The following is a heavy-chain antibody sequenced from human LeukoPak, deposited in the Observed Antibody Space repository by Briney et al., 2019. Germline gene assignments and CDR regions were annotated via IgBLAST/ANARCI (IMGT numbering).Heavy chain of an antibody. Sequence: PSETLSLTCTVSSGSISSYYWSWIRQPPGKGLEWVGRIKSKTDGGTTDYAAPVKGRFTISRDDSKNTLYLQMNSLKTEDTAVYYCTTGYSSSFFDYRGQGTLVTVSS. CDR3: TTGYSSSFFDY. CDR2: IKSKTDGGTT. CDR1: SGSISSYY. D-gene: IGHD6-13*01. V-gene: IGHV3-15*01. J-gene: IGHJ4*02.